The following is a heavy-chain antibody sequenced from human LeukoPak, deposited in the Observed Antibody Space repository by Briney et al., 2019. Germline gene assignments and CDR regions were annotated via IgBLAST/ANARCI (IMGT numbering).Heavy chain of an antibody. CDR3: ARGGGGYVTNFDY. Sequence: SETLSLTCAVYGGSFSGYYWSWIRQPPGKGLEWIGEINHSGSTNYNPSLKSRVAISVDTSKNQFSLKLSSVTAADTAVYYCARGGGGYVTNFDYWGQGTLVTVSS. D-gene: IGHD5-12*01. J-gene: IGHJ4*02. CDR2: INHSGST. V-gene: IGHV4-34*01. CDR1: GGSFSGYY.